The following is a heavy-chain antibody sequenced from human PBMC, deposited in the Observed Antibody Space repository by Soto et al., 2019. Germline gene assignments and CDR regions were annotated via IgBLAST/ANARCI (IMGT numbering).Heavy chain of an antibody. CDR1: GVSISSDS. V-gene: IGHV4-59*08. CDR3: ARLQCSTTSCSLGQ. J-gene: IGHJ4*02. CDR2: IFYSGST. Sequence: PSETLSLTCTVSGVSISSDSWIWIRQPPGKGLHWMGYIFYSGSTNYNPSLRGRVTMSLGTSNNQFSLKLSSVTAADTAVYYCARLQCSTTSCSLGQWGQGTLVTVSS. D-gene: IGHD2-2*01.